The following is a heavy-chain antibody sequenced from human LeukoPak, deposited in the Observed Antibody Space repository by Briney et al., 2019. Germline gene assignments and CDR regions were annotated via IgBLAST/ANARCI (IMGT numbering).Heavy chain of an antibody. CDR1: GYSFTSYW. V-gene: IGHV5-51*01. CDR3: ARQLSGWSRVHVSYYMDV. CDR2: IYPGDSDT. D-gene: IGHD6-19*01. J-gene: IGHJ6*03. Sequence: GESLKISCKGSGYSFTSYWIGWVRQMPGKGLEWMGIIYPGDSDTRYSPSFQGQVTISADKSISTAYLQWSSLKDSDTAMYYCARQLSGWSRVHVSYYMDVWGKGTTVTVSS.